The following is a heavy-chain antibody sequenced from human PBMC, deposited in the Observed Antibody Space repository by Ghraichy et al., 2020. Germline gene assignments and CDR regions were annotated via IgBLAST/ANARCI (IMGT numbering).Heavy chain of an antibody. CDR2: IYTSGST. D-gene: IGHD4-17*01. CDR3: ARDLSYGDYELDYFDY. J-gene: IGHJ4*01. V-gene: IGHV4-4*07. CDR1: GGSISSYY. Sequence: SETLSLTCTVSGGSISSYYWSWIRQPAGKGLEWIGRIYTSGSTNYNPSLKSRVTMSVDTSKNQFSLKLSSVTAADTAVYYCARDLSYGDYELDYFDYWGHGTLVTVS.